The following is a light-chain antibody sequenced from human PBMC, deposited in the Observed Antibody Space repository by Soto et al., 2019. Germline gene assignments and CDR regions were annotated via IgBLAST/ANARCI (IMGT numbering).Light chain of an antibody. CDR1: QNVSNN. Sequence: ETVMTQSPATLSVSPGESATLFCRASQNVSNNLAWYQQKRGQPPRLLIYDTSTRATGLPARFTGSGSGTEFSLTIGSLQSEDFAVYYCQQYNSWPPYAFGQGTKLE. J-gene: IGKJ2*01. CDR2: DTS. CDR3: QQYNSWPPYA. V-gene: IGKV3-15*01.